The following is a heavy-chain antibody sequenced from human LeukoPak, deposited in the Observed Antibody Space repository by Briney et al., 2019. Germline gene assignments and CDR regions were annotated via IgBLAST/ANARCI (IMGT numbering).Heavy chain of an antibody. Sequence: GGSLRLSCAASGFTVSSNYMSWVRQAPGKGLEWVSVIYSGGSTYYADSVKGRFTISRDNSKNTLYLQMNSLRAEDTAVYYCAKESYYDSSGYYAYFDYWGQGTLVTVSS. CDR2: IYSGGST. D-gene: IGHD3-22*01. J-gene: IGHJ4*02. CDR3: AKESYYDSSGYYAYFDY. V-gene: IGHV3-53*01. CDR1: GFTVSSNY.